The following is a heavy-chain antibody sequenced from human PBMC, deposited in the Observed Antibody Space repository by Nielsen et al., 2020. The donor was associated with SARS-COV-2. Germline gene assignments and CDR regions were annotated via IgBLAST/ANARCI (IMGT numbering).Heavy chain of an antibody. V-gene: IGHV3-74*01. CDR2: TNTDGSST. CDR1: GFTFSSYW. Sequence: GESLKISCAASGFTFSSYWMYWVRQAPGKGLVWVSRTNTDGSSTNYADSVKGRFTISRDNSKNTLYLQMNSLRAEDTAIYYCVRSALYSSSSRWLDPWGQGTLVTVSS. J-gene: IGHJ5*02. D-gene: IGHD6-6*01. CDR3: VRSALYSSSSRWLDP.